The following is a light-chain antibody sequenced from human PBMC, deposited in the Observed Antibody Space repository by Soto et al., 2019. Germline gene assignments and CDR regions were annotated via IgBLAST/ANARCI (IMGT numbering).Light chain of an antibody. CDR1: SSNIGAGHD. J-gene: IGLJ1*01. Sequence: VLTQPPSVSGAPGQRVTISCTGSSSNIGAGHDVHWYQQLPGTAPKLLIYGNGNRPSGVPDRFSGSKSGTSASLAITGLQAEDEADYYCQSYDSSLSGSEVFGTGTKVTV. CDR2: GNG. CDR3: QSYDSSLSGSEV. V-gene: IGLV1-40*01.